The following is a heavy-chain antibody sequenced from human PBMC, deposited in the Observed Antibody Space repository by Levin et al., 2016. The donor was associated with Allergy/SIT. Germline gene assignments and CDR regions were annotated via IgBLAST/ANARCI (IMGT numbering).Heavy chain of an antibody. CDR2: ISYDGSNK. CDR3: AKAGEIITDYYGMDV. V-gene: IGHV3-30*18. Sequence: VRQMPGKGLEWVAVISYDGSNKYYADSVKGRFTISRDNSKNTLYLQMNSLRAEDTAVYYCAKAGEIITDYYGMDVWGQGTTVTVSS. J-gene: IGHJ6*02. D-gene: IGHD3-16*01.